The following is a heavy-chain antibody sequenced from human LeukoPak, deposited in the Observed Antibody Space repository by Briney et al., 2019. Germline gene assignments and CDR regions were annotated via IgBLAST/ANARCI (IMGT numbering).Heavy chain of an antibody. D-gene: IGHD2-2*01. CDR2: IYTSGST. V-gene: IGHV4-4*07. J-gene: IGHJ4*02. CDR1: GGSISSYY. CDR3: ARVYCSSNSCYLDY. Sequence: SETLSLTCTVSGGSISSYYWSWIRQPAGKGLEWIGRIYTSGSTNYNPSLKSRVTMSVDTSKNQFSLKLSSVTAADTAIYYCARVYCSSNSCYLDYWSQGTLVTVSS.